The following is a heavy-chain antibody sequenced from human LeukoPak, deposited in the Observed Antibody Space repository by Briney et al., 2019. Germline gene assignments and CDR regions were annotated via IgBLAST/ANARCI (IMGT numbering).Heavy chain of an antibody. V-gene: IGHV1-8*02. D-gene: IGHD6-13*01. CDR1: GGTFSSYA. CDR2: MNPNSGNT. CDR3: ASHPSSSWYY. J-gene: IGHJ4*02. Sequence: ASVKVSCKASGGTFSSYAISWVRQATGQGLEWMGWMNPNSGNTGYAQKFQGRVTMTRNTSISTAYMELSSLRSEDTAVYYCASHPSSSWYYWGQGTLVTVSS.